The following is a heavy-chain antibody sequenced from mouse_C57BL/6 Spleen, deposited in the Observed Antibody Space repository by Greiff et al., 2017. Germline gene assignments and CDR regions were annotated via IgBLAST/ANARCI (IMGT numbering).Heavy chain of an antibody. J-gene: IGHJ2*01. Sequence: EVHLVESGGGLVKPGGSLKLSCAASGFTFSDYGMHWVRHAPEKGLEWVAYISSGSSTIYYADTVQGRFTISRDNAKNTLFLQRTSLRSEDTAMYYCARAGNDFDYWGQGTTRTVSS. V-gene: IGHV5-17*01. CDR2: ISSGSSTI. CDR1: GFTFSDYG. CDR3: ARAGNDFDY.